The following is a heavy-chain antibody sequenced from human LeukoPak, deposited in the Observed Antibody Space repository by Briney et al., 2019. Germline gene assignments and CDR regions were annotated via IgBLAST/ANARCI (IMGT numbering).Heavy chain of an antibody. CDR2: MNPNSGNT. CDR1: GYTFTSYD. D-gene: IGHD3-22*01. Sequence: GASVKVSCKASGYTFTSYDINWVRQATGQGLEWMGWMNPNSGNTGYAQKFQGRVTMTRNTSISTAYMELSSLRPEDTAVYYCARGSYYYDSSGPSGDYWGQGTLVTVSS. J-gene: IGHJ4*02. V-gene: IGHV1-8*01. CDR3: ARGSYYYDSSGPSGDY.